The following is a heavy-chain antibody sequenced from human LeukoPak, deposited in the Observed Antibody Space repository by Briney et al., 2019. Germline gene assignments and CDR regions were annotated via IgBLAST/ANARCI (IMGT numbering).Heavy chain of an antibody. V-gene: IGHV3-23*01. CDR2: ISGSGGST. CDR3: ANCYDILAGYYTGGYFDY. CDR1: GFTFSSYA. J-gene: IGHJ4*02. D-gene: IGHD3-9*01. Sequence: GGSLRLSCAASGFTFSSYAMSWVRQAPGKGLEWVSAISGSGGSTYYADSVKGRFTISRDNSKNTLYLQMNSLRAEDTAVYYCANCYDILAGYYTGGYFDYWGQGTLVTVSS.